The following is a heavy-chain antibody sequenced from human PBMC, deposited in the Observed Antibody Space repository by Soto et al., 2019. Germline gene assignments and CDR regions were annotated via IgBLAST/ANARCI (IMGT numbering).Heavy chain of an antibody. J-gene: IGHJ4*02. CDR1: GFTFGDYA. V-gene: IGHV3-49*04. CDR2: ITSNSYGGTT. Sequence: GGSLRLSCTTSGFTFGDYAMTWVRQAPGKGLEWVGFITSNSYGGTTEYAASVKGRFIISRDDSKSIAYLHVDSLKTEDTAVYFCARGPYYYDSNYYRGDYFDYWGRGTLVTVSS. D-gene: IGHD3-22*01. CDR3: ARGPYYYDSNYYRGDYFDY.